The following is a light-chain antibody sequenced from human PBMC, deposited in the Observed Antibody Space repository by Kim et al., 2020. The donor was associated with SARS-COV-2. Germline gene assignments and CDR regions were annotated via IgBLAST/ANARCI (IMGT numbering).Light chain of an antibody. CDR3: NSRDSSGNHWV. CDR2: GKN. Sequence: LGQTVRITCQGDSLRSYYASWYQQKPGQAPVLVIYGKNNRTSGIPDRFSGSSSGNTASLTITGAQAEDEADYYCNSRDSSGNHWVFGGGTKLTVL. CDR1: SLRSYY. J-gene: IGLJ3*02. V-gene: IGLV3-19*01.